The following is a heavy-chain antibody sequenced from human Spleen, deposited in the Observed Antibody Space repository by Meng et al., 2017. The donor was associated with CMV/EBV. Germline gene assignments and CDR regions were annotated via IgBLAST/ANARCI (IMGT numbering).Heavy chain of an antibody. V-gene: IGHV4-4*02. Sequence: GASIPTTKWWTWVRQPPGKGLEWVGEIDHSGNSNSNPSLKSRLTLSLDTSKNHLSLRMTSVTAEDTAIYYCARVREHTSLGNYWFDPWGQGTLVTVSS. CDR2: IDHSGNS. CDR3: ARVREHTSLGNYWFDP. CDR1: GASIPTTKW. J-gene: IGHJ5*02. D-gene: IGHD3-16*01.